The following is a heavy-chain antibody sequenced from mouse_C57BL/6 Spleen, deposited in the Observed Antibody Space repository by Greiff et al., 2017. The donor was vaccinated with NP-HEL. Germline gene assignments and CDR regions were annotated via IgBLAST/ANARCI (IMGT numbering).Heavy chain of an antibody. J-gene: IGHJ2*01. CDR3: AREGLLPYYFDY. D-gene: IGHD2-3*01. V-gene: IGHV1-82*01. Sequence: QVQLQQSGPELVKPGASVKISCKASGYAFSSSWMNWVKQRPGKGLEWIGRIYPGDGDTNYNGKFKGKATLTADKSSSTAYMQLSSLTSEDSAVYFCAREGLLPYYFDYWGQGTTLTVSS. CDR2: IYPGDGDT. CDR1: GYAFSSSW.